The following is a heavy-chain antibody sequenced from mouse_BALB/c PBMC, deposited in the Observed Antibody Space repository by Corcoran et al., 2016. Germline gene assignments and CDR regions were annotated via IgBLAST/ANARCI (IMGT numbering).Heavy chain of an antibody. CDR1: GLNIKDTY. J-gene: IGHJ4*01. CDR3: ARSSLDY. Sequence: EVQLRQSWAELLRPGASVKMACTASGLNIKDTYMHWVRQRPVQGQEWIGRIDSANGNTKYDPKFQGKATITADTSSNTAYLQLSSLTSEDTAVYYCARSSLDYWGQGTSVTVSS. D-gene: IGHD1-3*01. V-gene: IGHV14-3*02. CDR2: IDSANGNT.